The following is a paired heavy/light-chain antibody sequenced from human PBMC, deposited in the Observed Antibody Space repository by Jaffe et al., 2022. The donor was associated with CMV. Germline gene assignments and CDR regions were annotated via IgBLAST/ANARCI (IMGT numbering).Heavy chain of an antibody. CDR1: GYTFSDYY. V-gene: IGHV1-2*02. Sequence: QVQLVQSGAEVKKPGASVKVSCKASGYTFSDYYIHWVRQAPGQGLEYMGWINTNTDGTHYAQQFQGRVTMTRDTSITTAYMELSRLKSDDTAIYYCAKDRTRDWYSNFDYWGQGTLVTVSS. J-gene: IGHJ4*02. CDR2: INTNTDGT. D-gene: IGHD2-21*02. CDR3: AKDRTRDWYSNFDY.
Light chain of an antibody. CDR3: QQYYSAPLA. CDR2: WAS. V-gene: IGKV4-1*01. J-gene: IGKJ4*01. CDR1: RAVLYGSNNKNY. Sequence: DIVMTQSPDSLAVSLGERATINCKSSRAVLYGSNNKNYLAWYQQKPGQPPKLLIYWASTREFGVPDRFSGSGSGTDFTLTISSLQAEDVAVYYCQQYYSAPLAFGGGTKVEIK.